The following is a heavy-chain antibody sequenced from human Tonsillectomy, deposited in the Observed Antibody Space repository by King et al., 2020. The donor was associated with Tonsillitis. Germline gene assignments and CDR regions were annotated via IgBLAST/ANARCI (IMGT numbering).Heavy chain of an antibody. V-gene: IGHV1-2*02. J-gene: IGHJ1*01. CDR1: GDTFTGHF. CDR3: ATNAIESDTSAYRDFRH. D-gene: IGHD3-22*01. Sequence: QLVQSGAELRKPGASVTVSCRTSGDTFTGHFVHWVRQAPGQGLEWMGWINPNSGDTHYAPRFQGRVTLSGDVSSTTAYMGLSSLRPDDTAVYYCATNAIESDTSAYRDFRHWGQGTLVTVSS. CDR2: INPNSGDT.